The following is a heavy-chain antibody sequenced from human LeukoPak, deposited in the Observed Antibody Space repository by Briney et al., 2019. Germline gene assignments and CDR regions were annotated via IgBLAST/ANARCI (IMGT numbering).Heavy chain of an antibody. CDR2: IRYDGSNK. J-gene: IGHJ4*02. CDR3: AKDGQDIVVVVAATHDYYFDY. D-gene: IGHD2-15*01. Sequence: GGSLRLSCATSGFTFSDYPMSWVRQAPGKGLEWVAFIRYDGSNKYYADSVKGRFTISRDNSKNTLYLQMNSLRAEDTAVYYCAKDGQDIVVVVAATHDYYFDYWGQGTLVTVSS. V-gene: IGHV3-30*02. CDR1: GFTFSDYP.